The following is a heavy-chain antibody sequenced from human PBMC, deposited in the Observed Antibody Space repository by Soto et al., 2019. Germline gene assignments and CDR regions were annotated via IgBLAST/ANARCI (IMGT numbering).Heavy chain of an antibody. Sequence: SSVKVSCKASGGTFSSYAISWVRQAPGQGLEWMGGIIPIFGTANYAQKFQGRVTITADESTSTAYMELSSLRSEDTAVYYCASGGGKTYYYDSSGYVDAFDIWGQGTMVTRLL. CDR3: ASGGGKTYYYDSSGYVDAFDI. J-gene: IGHJ3*02. D-gene: IGHD3-22*01. V-gene: IGHV1-69*13. CDR1: GGTFSSYA. CDR2: IIPIFGTA.